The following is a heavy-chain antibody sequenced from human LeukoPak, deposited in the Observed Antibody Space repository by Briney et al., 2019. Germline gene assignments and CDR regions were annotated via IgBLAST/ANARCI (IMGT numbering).Heavy chain of an antibody. D-gene: IGHD5-18*01. V-gene: IGHV3-11*03. J-gene: IGHJ4*02. CDR1: GFTFSDYY. CDR2: IFSSTSYT. Sequence: PGGSLRLSCAASGFTFSDYYMSWVRQAPGKGREWVSYIFSSTSYTNYADSVKARFTISRDNAKNSLYLQMNSLRAEHTAVYYCARRSGYSSYFDYWGQGTLVTVSS. CDR3: ARRSGYSSYFDY.